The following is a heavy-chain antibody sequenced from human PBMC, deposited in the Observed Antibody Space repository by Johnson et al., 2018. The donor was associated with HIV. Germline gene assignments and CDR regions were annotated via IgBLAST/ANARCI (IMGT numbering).Heavy chain of an antibody. D-gene: IGHD6-13*01. J-gene: IGHJ3*02. CDR2: ISGSGGST. CDR1: GFTFSSYA. CDR3: STNSGTPKYRSTWRDSFDI. V-gene: IGHV3-23*04. Sequence: VQLVESGGGLVQPGGSLRLSCAASGFTFSSYAMSWVRQAPGKGLEWVSAISGSGGSTYYADSVRGRFTISRDNSKNTLYLYMNSLKIEDTAVYYCSTNSGTPKYRSTWRDSFDIWGQGTMVTVSS.